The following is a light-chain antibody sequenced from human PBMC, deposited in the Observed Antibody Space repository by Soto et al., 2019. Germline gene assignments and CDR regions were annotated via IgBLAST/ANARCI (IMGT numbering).Light chain of an antibody. Sequence: EIVLTPSPVTLSLSPGERATLSCSASQTVSRMYLSWFQQKPGQAPRLLIYGTSTRAAGVPARFSGSASGTEFTLTISSLQPDDFATYYCQHYSSDRTTFGQGTKVDIK. CDR3: QHYSSDRTT. CDR1: QTVSRMY. J-gene: IGKJ1*01. V-gene: IGKV3D-7*01. CDR2: GTS.